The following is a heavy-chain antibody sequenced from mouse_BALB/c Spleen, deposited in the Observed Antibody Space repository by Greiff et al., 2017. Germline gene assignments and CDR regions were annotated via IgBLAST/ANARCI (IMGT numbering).Heavy chain of an antibody. CDR1: GYTFSSYW. CDR3: ARREEDYGGYYAMDY. CDR2: ILPGSGST. J-gene: IGHJ4*01. Sequence: QVQLQQSGAELMKPGASVKISCKATGYTFSSYWIEWVKQRPGHGLEWIGEILPGSGSTNYNEKFKGKATFTADTSSNTAYMQLSSLTSEDSAVYYCARREEDYGGYYAMDYWGQGTSVTVSS. V-gene: IGHV1-9*01. D-gene: IGHD1-1*02.